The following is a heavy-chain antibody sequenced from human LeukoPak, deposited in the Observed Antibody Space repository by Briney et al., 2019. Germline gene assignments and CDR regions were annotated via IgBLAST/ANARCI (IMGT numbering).Heavy chain of an antibody. CDR1: GGSISSGSYY. CDR2: FYTSENT. D-gene: IGHD6-19*01. V-gene: IGHV4-61*02. J-gene: IGHJ4*02. CDR3: ARRKWNQRSGCQFFDY. Sequence: SETLSLTCTVSGGSISSGSYYWSWIRQPAGKGLEWIGRFYTSENTKYNPSLKSRVTISVDTSKNQFSLKLSSVTAADTAVYYCARRKWNQRSGCQFFDYWGQGTLVTVSS.